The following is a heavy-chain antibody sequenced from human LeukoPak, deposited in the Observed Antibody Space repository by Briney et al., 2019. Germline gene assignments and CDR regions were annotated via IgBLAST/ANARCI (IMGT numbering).Heavy chain of an antibody. CDR2: INSNSGDT. CDR1: GYTFTGYY. D-gene: IGHD5-12*01. V-gene: IGHV1-2*02. CDR3: ARSGYAKGWFAP. Sequence: ASVKVSCKASGYTFTGYYMHWVRQAPGQGLEWMEWINSNSGDTNYAQKFQGRVTMTRDTSISTAYMELSRLRSDDTAVYYCARSGYAKGWFAPWGQGTLVTVSS. J-gene: IGHJ5*02.